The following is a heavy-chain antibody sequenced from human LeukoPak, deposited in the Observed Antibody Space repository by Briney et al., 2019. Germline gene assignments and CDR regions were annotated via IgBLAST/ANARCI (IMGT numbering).Heavy chain of an antibody. V-gene: IGHV3-23*01. D-gene: IGHD6-13*01. J-gene: IGHJ4*01. CDR3: AKDLAGRTRADGSSWFDY. CDR2: ISNSGGST. CDR1: GFTFSSYA. Sequence: PGGSLRLSCAASGFTFSSYAMSWVRQPPGKGLEWVSAISNSGGSTYYADSVKGRFTISRDNSKNTLYLQMNSLRAEDTAVYYCAKDLAGRTRADGSSWFDYLGQGTLVTVSS.